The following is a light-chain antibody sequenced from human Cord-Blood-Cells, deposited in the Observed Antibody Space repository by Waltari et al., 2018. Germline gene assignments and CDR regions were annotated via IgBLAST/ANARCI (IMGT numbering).Light chain of an antibody. V-gene: IGKV3-20*01. J-gene: IGKJ1*01. CDR3: QQYGSSPQT. CDR2: GAS. CDR1: QSVSSSY. Sequence: ELVLTQSPGTLSLSPGERATISCWASQSVSSSYFAWYQQKPGQAPRLLIYGASSRTTGIPDRFSGSGSGTDFTLTISRLEPEDFAVYYCQQYGSSPQTFGQGTKVEIK.